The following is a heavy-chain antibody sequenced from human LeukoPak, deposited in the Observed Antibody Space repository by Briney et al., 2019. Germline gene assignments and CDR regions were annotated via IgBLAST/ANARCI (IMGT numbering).Heavy chain of an antibody. CDR1: GVTLTNYA. D-gene: IGHD1-1*01. Sequence: GGSLRLSCVGSGVTLTNYAMSWVRQAPGKGLEWVSGISGSGGSTYCADSVKGRFTISRDNSKNTLYLQMNSLRAEDTAVYYCAKELGTTKHDAFDIWGQGTMVIVSS. J-gene: IGHJ3*02. V-gene: IGHV3-23*01. CDR2: ISGSGGST. CDR3: AKELGTTKHDAFDI.